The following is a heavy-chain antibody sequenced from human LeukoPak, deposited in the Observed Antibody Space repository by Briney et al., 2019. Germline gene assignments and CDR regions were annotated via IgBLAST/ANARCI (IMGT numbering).Heavy chain of an antibody. CDR2: LYPGVST. Sequence: SETLSLTCTVSGGPMYSYYWSWIRQSAGKGLEWIGRLYPGVSTDYNPSLKSRVTMSVDASKKQFALKLSAVTAADTAVYFCARHQGHDFYDSSGYYSFDYWGQGTLVTVSS. V-gene: IGHV4-4*07. CDR3: ARHQGHDFYDSSGYYSFDY. D-gene: IGHD3-22*01. J-gene: IGHJ4*02. CDR1: GGPMYSYY.